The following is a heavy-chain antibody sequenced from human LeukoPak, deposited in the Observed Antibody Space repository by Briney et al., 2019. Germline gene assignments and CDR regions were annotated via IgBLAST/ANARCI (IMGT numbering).Heavy chain of an antibody. CDR2: INTNTGNP. CDR1: GYTFTSYA. CDR3: ARGGSEYAFWSVQRSNWFDP. D-gene: IGHD3-3*01. V-gene: IGHV7-4-1*02. Sequence: GASVKVSCKASGYTFTSYAMNWVRQAPGQGPEWMGWINTNTGNPTYAQGFTGRFVFSLDTSVSTAYLQINSLKAEDTAVYYCARGGSEYAFWSVQRSNWFDPWGQGTLITVSS. J-gene: IGHJ5*02.